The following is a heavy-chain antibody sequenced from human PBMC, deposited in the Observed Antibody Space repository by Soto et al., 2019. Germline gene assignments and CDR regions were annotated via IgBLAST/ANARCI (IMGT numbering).Heavy chain of an antibody. CDR2: IYYSGST. Sequence: SETLSLTRTVSGGSISSSSYYWGWIRQPPGKGLEWIGSIYYSGSTYYNPSLKSRVTISVDTSKNQFSLKLSSVTAADTAVYYCARRVLGYCSSTSCSIPDFDYWGQATLVTVSS. V-gene: IGHV4-39*01. J-gene: IGHJ4*02. CDR1: GGSISSSSYY. D-gene: IGHD2-2*01. CDR3: ARRVLGYCSSTSCSIPDFDY.